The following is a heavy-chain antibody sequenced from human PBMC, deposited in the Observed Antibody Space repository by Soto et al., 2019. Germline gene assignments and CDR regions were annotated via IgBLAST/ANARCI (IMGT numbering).Heavy chain of an antibody. D-gene: IGHD2-8*01. V-gene: IGHV3-73*01. CDR1: GFTFSGSA. CDR3: TRPIRYCTNGVCYYLFDY. Sequence: GGSLRLSCAASGFTFSGSAMHWVRQASGKGLEWVGRIRSKANSYATAYAASVKGRFTISRDDSKNTAYLQMNSLKTEDTAVYYCTRPIRYCTNGVCYYLFDYWGQGTLVTVSS. CDR2: IRSKANSYAT. J-gene: IGHJ4*02.